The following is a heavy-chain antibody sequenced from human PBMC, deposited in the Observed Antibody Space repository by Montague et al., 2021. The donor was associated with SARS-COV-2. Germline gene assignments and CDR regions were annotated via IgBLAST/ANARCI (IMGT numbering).Heavy chain of an antibody. V-gene: IGHV3-11*05. CDR2: ISSTTIYT. CDR1: GFTFSDFY. D-gene: IGHD1-14*01. CDR3: ARGIPPDY. J-gene: IGHJ4*02. Sequence: SLRLSCATSGFTFSDFYMSWIRQAPGKGLECVSYISSTTIYTNYADSVQGRFTISRDNSKNSLYLQMNSLRAEDTAVYYCARGIPPDYWGQGTLVTVSS.